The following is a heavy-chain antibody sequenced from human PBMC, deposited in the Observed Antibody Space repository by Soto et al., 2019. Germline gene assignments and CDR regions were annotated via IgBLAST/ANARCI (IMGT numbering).Heavy chain of an antibody. CDR2: IYYSGST. CDR1: GGSISSYY. V-gene: IGHV4-59*01. Sequence: QVQLQESGPGLVKPSETLSLTCTVSGGSISSYYWSWIRQPPGKGLEWIGYIYYSGSTNYNPSLKSRVTISVDTSKNRFSLKRSSVTAADTAVYYCARDFNYMDVWGKGTTVTVSS. CDR3: ARDFNYMDV. J-gene: IGHJ6*03.